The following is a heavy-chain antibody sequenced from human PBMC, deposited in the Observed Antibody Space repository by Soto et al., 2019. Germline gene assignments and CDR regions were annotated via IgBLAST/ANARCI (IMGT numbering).Heavy chain of an antibody. D-gene: IGHD4-4*01. CDR1: GFAFTNYG. V-gene: IGHV3-30*03. CDR3: ARDVAMPTGLGLGY. J-gene: IGHJ4*02. Sequence: GGSLRLSCAASGFAFTNYGFHWVRQAPGKGLGWVAHISNDGTKKFYADSVKGRFTISRENSETTVYLHLTSLRPDDTALFCCARDVAMPTGLGLGYWGQGTLVTVSS. CDR2: ISNDGTKK.